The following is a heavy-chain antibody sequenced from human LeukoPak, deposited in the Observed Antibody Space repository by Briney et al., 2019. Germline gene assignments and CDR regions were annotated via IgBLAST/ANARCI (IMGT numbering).Heavy chain of an antibody. CDR2: ISSSSSYI. J-gene: IGHJ3*02. V-gene: IGHV3-21*01. D-gene: IGHD6-6*01. CDR1: GFTFSSYS. Sequence: KSGGSLRLSCAASGFTFSSYSMNWVRQAPGKGLEWVSSISSSSSYIYYADSVKGRFTISRDNAKNSLYLQMNSLRAEDTAVYYCARDPSIAARQDAFDIWGQGTMVTVSS. CDR3: ARDPSIAARQDAFDI.